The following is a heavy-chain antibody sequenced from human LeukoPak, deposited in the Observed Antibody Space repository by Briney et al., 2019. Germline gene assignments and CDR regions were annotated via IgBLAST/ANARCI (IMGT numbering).Heavy chain of an antibody. CDR3: ARGRGWQLLWDGYYFDY. V-gene: IGHV4-30-4*01. Sequence: PSETLSLTCTVSGGSISSGDYYWSWIRQPTGKGLEWIGYIYYSGSTYYNPSLKSRVTISVDTSKNQFSLKLSSVTAADTAVYYCARGRGWQLLWDGYYFDYWGQGTLVTVSS. J-gene: IGHJ4*02. D-gene: IGHD2-15*01. CDR2: IYYSGST. CDR1: GGSISSGDYY.